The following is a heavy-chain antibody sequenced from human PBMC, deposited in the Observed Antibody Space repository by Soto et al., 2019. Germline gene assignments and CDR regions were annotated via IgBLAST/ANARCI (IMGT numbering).Heavy chain of an antibody. CDR3: ARDYYYDSSGYSPLDY. J-gene: IGHJ4*02. CDR1: GFTFNRYS. CDR2: ITSSSGDK. D-gene: IGHD3-22*01. V-gene: IGHV3-21*01. Sequence: TGGSLRLSCAASGFTFNRYSMNWVRQAPGKGLEWVSSITSSSGDKYYADSVKGRFAISRDNAKNSLYLQMNSLRAEDTAVYYCARDYYYDSSGYSPLDYWGQGTLVTVS.